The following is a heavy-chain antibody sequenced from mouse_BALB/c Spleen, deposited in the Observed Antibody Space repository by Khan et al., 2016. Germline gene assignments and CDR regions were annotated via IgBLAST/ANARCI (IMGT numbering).Heavy chain of an antibody. Sequence: EVKLLESGGGLVQPGGSLKLSCAASGFAFSRYWMSWVRQAPGKGLEWIGEINPDSSTINYTPSLKDKFIISRDNAKNTLYLQMSKVRSEDTALCYCASTFWYFDVWGAGTTVTVSS. V-gene: IGHV4-1*02. CDR2: INPDSSTI. J-gene: IGHJ1*01. CDR1: GFAFSRYW. CDR3: ASTFWYFDV.